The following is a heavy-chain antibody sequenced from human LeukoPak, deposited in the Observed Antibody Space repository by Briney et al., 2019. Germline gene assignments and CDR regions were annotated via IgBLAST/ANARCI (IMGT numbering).Heavy chain of an antibody. J-gene: IGHJ4*02. CDR3: AVVVPAATLDY. D-gene: IGHD2-2*01. CDR1: GFTFSSYS. CDR2: ISSSSSYI. Sequence: GGSLRLSCAASGFTFSSYSMNWVRQAPGKGLAWVSSISSSSSYIYYADSVKGRFTISRDNAKNSLYLQMNSLRAEDTAVYYCAVVVPAATLDYWGQGTLVTVSS. V-gene: IGHV3-21*01.